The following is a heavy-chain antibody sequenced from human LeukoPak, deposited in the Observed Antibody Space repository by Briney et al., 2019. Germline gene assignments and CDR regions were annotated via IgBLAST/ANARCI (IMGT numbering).Heavy chain of an antibody. V-gene: IGHV1-46*01. Sequence: GASVKVPCKAFGYTFTSNYMHWVRQAPGQGPEWMGVISPSGGSTTYAQKFQGRVTLTRDMSTSADYLELSSLRSEDTAVYYCARDNSVRDEAWWFNPWGQGTLVTVSS. CDR2: ISPSGGST. D-gene: IGHD5-24*01. J-gene: IGHJ5*02. CDR1: GYTFTSNY. CDR3: ARDNSVRDEAWWFNP.